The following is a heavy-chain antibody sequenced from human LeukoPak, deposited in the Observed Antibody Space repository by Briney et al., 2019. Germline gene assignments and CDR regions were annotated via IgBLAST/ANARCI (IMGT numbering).Heavy chain of an antibody. CDR1: GGSISSSSYY. CDR3: ARGGQSWKGLAEYFQH. Sequence: SETLSLTCTVSGGSISSSSYYWSWIRQPPGKGLEWIGYIYYSGSTNYNPSLKSRVTISVDTSKNQFSLKLSSVTAADTAVYYCARGGQSWKGLAEYFQHWGQGTLVTVSS. J-gene: IGHJ1*01. CDR2: IYYSGST. D-gene: IGHD1-1*01. V-gene: IGHV4-61*01.